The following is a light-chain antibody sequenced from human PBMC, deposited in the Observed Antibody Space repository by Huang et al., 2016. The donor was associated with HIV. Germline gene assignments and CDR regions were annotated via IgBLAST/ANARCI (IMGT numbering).Light chain of an antibody. J-gene: IGKJ3*01. CDR3: QQSSSPPPT. CDR1: QSVTKY. Sequence: DIQMTQSPSSLSASVGDRVTITCRATQSVTKYLKWYQQKPGKAPKLLIYGASSLQTGVPSRFRGSGSGTDCTLTISSLQPEDFATYYCQQSSSPPPTFGPGTKVDIK. CDR2: GAS. V-gene: IGKV1-39*01.